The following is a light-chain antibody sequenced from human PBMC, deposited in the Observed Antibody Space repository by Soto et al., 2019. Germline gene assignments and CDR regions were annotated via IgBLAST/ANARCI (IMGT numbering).Light chain of an antibody. CDR1: HDVTRR. V-gene: IGKV3-15*01. Sequence: EIVMTQSPVTLSLPPGDTATLSCRASHDVTRRLAWYQVKHGQAPRLLIYDASTRATGLPARFSGTGSGTEFTLTISSLQSEDFAVYYCQHYTNWPLTFGGGTKVEI. CDR3: QHYTNWPLT. J-gene: IGKJ4*01. CDR2: DAS.